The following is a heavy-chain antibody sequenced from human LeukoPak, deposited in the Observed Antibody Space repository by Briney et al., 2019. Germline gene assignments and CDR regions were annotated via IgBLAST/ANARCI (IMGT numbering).Heavy chain of an antibody. Sequence: ASVKVSCTASGYIFIDYYMHWVRQAPGQGLEWMGWINPNSGDTKYAQKFQGRVTMTRDTSLSTAYMELSRLRYDDTPVYYCARGFYGDYYYYGMDVWGRGTTVTVSS. CDR2: INPNSGDT. J-gene: IGHJ6*02. CDR3: ARGFYGDYYYYGMDV. D-gene: IGHD4-17*01. CDR1: GYIFIDYY. V-gene: IGHV1-2*02.